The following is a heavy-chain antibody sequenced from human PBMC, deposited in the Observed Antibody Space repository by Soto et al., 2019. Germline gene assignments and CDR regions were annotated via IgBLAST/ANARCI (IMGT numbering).Heavy chain of an antibody. D-gene: IGHD2-8*01. CDR1: GASSSDYD. V-gene: IGHV4-59*01. Sequence: XTLSLPCTVSGASSSDYDWSWIRQPPGKGLELIGYIYFSGATNYNPSLKSRLAISIDTSKSQFSLNLSSVTAADTAMYYCARSGGLGSCANGVCLPGDAFDIWGQGTMGTVSS. CDR2: IYFSGAT. J-gene: IGHJ3*02. CDR3: ARSGGLGSCANGVCLPGDAFDI.